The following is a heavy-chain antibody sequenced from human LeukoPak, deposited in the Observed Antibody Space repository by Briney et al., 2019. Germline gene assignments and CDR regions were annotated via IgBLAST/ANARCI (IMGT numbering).Heavy chain of an antibody. D-gene: IGHD3-22*01. CDR3: ARDEREYYASSGYDY. J-gene: IGHJ4*02. V-gene: IGHV3-66*01. CDR1: GFTVSSNY. CDR2: IYSGGST. Sequence: PGGSLRLSCAASGFTVSSNYMSWVRQAPGKGLEWVSVIYSGGSTYYADSVKGRFTISRDNSKNTLYLQMNSLRAEDTAVYYCARDEREYYASSGYDYWGQGTLVTVSS.